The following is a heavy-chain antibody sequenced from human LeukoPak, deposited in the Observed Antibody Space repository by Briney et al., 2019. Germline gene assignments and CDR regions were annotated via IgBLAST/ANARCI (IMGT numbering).Heavy chain of an antibody. V-gene: IGHV3-74*01. CDR1: GFTFSSYS. CDR2: IASDGSST. J-gene: IGHJ4*02. Sequence: GGSLRLSCAASGFTFSSYSMNWVRQAPGKGLVWVSRIASDGSSTTYADSVKGRFSNSRDNAKNTLRLQMNSLRVEDTAVYYCARGRPHGNDYWGQGTLVTVSS. CDR3: ARGRPHGNDY. D-gene: IGHD4-23*01.